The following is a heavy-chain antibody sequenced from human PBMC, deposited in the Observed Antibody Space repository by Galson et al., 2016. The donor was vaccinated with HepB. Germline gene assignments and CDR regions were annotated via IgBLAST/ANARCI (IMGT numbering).Heavy chain of an antibody. D-gene: IGHD2-2*01. CDR3: AKRVSSSKYFDY. Sequence: SLRLSCAASGFTFSSYAMSWVRQAPGKGLEWVSAISGSGGSTYYADSVKGRFTISRDNSKNTLYPQMNSLRADDTAVYYCAKRVSSSKYFDYWGQGTPVTVSS. CDR1: GFTFSSYA. CDR2: ISGSGGST. V-gene: IGHV3-23*01. J-gene: IGHJ4*02.